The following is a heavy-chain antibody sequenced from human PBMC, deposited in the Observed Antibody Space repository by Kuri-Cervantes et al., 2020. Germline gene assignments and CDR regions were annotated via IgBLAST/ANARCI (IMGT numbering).Heavy chain of an antibody. J-gene: IGHJ4*02. CDR1: GGTFSSYA. V-gene: IGHV1-69*13. CDR3: ARLAPRARGDSYYFDY. Sequence: SVKVSCKASGGTFSSYAISWVRQAPGQGLEWMGGITPIFGTANYAQKFQGRVTITADESTSTAYMELRSLRSDDTAVYYCARLAPRARGDSYYFDYWGQGTLVTVSS. CDR2: ITPIFGTA. D-gene: IGHD2-21*02.